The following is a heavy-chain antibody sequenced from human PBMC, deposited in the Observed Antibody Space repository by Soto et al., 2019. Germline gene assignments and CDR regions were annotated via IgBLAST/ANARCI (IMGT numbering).Heavy chain of an antibody. Sequence: LRLSCAASGFTFSSYGMHWVRQAPGKGLEWVAVISYDGSNKYYADSVKGRFTISRDNSKNTLYLQMNSLRAEDTAVYYCAKERGGSYYYYYGMDVWGQGTTVTVYS. CDR3: AKERGGSYYYYYGMDV. J-gene: IGHJ6*02. V-gene: IGHV3-30*18. D-gene: IGHD5-12*01. CDR1: GFTFSSYG. CDR2: ISYDGSNK.